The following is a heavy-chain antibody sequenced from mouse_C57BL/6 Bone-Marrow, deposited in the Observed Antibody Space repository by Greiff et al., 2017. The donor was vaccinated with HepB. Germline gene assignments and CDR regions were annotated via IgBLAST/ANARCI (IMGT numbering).Heavy chain of an antibody. CDR1: GYTFTSYW. CDR2: IDPNSGGT. D-gene: IGHD1-1*01. Sequence: QVQLKQPGAELVKPGASVKLSCKASGYTFTSYWMHWVKQRPGRGLEWIGRIDPNSGGTKYNEKFKSKATLTVDKPSSTAYMQLSSLTSEDSAVYYCARGDYYGIMDYWGQGTSVTVSS. CDR3: ARGDYYGIMDY. J-gene: IGHJ4*01. V-gene: IGHV1-72*01.